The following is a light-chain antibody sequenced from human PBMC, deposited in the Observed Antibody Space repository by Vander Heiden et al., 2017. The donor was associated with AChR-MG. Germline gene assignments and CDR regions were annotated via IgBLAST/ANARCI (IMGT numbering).Light chain of an antibody. CDR2: SNN. J-gene: IGLJ3*02. CDR1: SSNIGRNT. Sequence: QSVLTQPPSASGTPGQRVTISCSGSSSNIGRNTVNWYQQLPGTAPKLLIYSNNQRPSGVPVRFSGSKSGTSASLAISGLQSEDEADYYCAAWDDSLNALVFGGGTKLTVL. V-gene: IGLV1-44*01. CDR3: AAWDDSLNALV.